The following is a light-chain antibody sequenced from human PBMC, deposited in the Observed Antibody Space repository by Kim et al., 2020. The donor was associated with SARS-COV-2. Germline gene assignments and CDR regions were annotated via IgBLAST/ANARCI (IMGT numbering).Light chain of an antibody. J-gene: IGLJ3*02. Sequence: SYELTQPPSVSVSPGQTASISCSGDKLGDKYVCWYQQKPGQSPVLVIYQDIKRPSGIPERFSGSNSGNTATLTISGTQAMDEADYYCQAWDSSTWVFGGGTKVTVL. CDR1: KLGDKY. CDR3: QAWDSSTWV. V-gene: IGLV3-1*01. CDR2: QDI.